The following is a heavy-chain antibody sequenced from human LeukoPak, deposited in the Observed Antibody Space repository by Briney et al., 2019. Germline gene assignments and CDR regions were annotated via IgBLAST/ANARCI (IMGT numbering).Heavy chain of an antibody. J-gene: IGHJ6*02. CDR3: ARAASSAGAFYGMAV. Sequence: PSQTLSLTCAVSGGSISSGGYSWSWIRQPPGKGLEWIGYIYHSGSTYYNPSLKSRVTISVDRSKNQFSLKLSSVTAADTAVYSCARAASSAGAFYGMAVWGQGTTVTV. CDR2: IYHSGST. V-gene: IGHV4-30-2*01. CDR1: GGSISSGGYS. D-gene: IGHD6-13*01.